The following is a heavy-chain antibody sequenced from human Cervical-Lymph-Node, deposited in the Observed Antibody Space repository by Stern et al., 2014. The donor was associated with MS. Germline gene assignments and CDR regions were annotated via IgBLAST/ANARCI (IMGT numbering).Heavy chain of an antibody. CDR2: INPSGAT. J-gene: IGHJ6*02. CDR3: AVRYCSGGRCYSVPDV. V-gene: IGHV1-46*02. Sequence: VQLVESGSEVKKPGASVKVSCKASEYTHNNYLIHWVRQAPGQRPAWMGVINPSGATNCAQKVQDRVTMTTDASTSTFYMELSRLRSEDTAVYYCAVRYCSGGRCYSVPDVWGQGTTVIVSS. CDR1: EYTHNNYL. D-gene: IGHD2-15*01.